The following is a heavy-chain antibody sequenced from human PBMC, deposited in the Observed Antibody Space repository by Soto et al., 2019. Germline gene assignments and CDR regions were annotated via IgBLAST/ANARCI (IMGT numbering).Heavy chain of an antibody. D-gene: IGHD2-2*01. Sequence: PGESLKISCKGSGYSFTTYWIGWVRQMPGKGLEWMGIVYPGDSETRYSPSFQGQVTISADKSISTAYLQWSSLKASDTAMYYCARAGGGYCSITGCYVLDPWGQGTLVNASS. V-gene: IGHV5-51*01. CDR2: VYPGDSET. J-gene: IGHJ5*02. CDR3: ARAGGGYCSITGCYVLDP. CDR1: GYSFTTYW.